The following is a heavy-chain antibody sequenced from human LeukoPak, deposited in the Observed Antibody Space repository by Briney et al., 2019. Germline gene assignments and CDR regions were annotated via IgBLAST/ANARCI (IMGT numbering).Heavy chain of an antibody. J-gene: IGHJ4*02. Sequence: KPSETLSLTCTVSGGSISSYYWSWIRQPAGKGLEWIGRIYTSGSTNYNPSLKSRVTISVDTSKNQFSLKLSSVTAADTAVYYCAREGPYQLLFYYFDYWGQGTLVTVSS. V-gene: IGHV4-4*07. CDR2: IYTSGST. D-gene: IGHD2-2*01. CDR3: AREGPYQLLFYYFDY. CDR1: GGSISSYY.